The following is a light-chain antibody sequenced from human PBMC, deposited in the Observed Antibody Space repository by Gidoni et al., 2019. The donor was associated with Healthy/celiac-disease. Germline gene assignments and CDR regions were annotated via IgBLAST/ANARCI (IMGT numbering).Light chain of an antibody. CDR3: LQDYNDPFT. CDR1: QGIRND. CDR2: AAS. J-gene: IGKJ3*01. Sequence: AIQMTQPPSSLSSSVGDGVTITCRASQGIRNDLGWNQQKPGKAPKHLIYAASSLQSGVPSRFSGSGSGTDFTLTISSLQPEDFATYYCLQDYNDPFTFXPXTKVDIK. V-gene: IGKV1-6*01.